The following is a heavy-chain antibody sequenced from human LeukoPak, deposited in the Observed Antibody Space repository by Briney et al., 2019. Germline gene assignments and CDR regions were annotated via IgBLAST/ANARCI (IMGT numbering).Heavy chain of an antibody. CDR2: IKQDGSEK. CDR1: GFTFSSYW. CDR3: ARWDYYDSSGYYKPDRLLYYYYGMDV. Sequence: GGSLRLSCAASGFTFSSYWMSWVRQAPGKGLEWVANIKQDGSEKYYVDSVKGRFTISRDNAKNSLYLQMNSLRAEDTAVYYCARWDYYDSSGYYKPDRLLYYYYGMDVWGQGTTVTVSS. V-gene: IGHV3-7*01. D-gene: IGHD3-22*01. J-gene: IGHJ6*02.